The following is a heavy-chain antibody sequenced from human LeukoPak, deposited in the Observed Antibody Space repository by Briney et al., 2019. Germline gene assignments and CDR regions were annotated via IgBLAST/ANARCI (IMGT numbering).Heavy chain of an antibody. CDR1: GFTVGDYV. D-gene: IGHD3-22*01. CDR2: IRSKAYGGTT. Sequence: GGSLRLSCTASGFTVGDYVMSWVRQAPGKGLEWAGFIRSKAYGGTTKNAASVKGRFTISRDDSRSIAYLQMNSLKTEDTAVYYCTRRYNYDSSGYYYVRDAFDIWGQGTMTVSS. V-gene: IGHV3-49*04. CDR3: TRRYNYDSSGYYYVRDAFDI. J-gene: IGHJ3*02.